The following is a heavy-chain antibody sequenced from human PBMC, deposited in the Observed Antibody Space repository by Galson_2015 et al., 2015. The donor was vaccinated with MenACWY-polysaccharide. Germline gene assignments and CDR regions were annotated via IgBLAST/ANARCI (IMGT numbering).Heavy chain of an antibody. D-gene: IGHD1-26*01. J-gene: IGHJ4*02. CDR1: EFTFSSFW. CDR2: IKQDGSER. Sequence: SLRLSCAASEFTFSSFWMAWVRQAPGKGLEWVANIKQDGSERYYVDSVQGRFTISRDNAENSLFLQMNSLRAEDTAVYYCARVRLRDVGRYFDCWGQGTLVTVSP. CDR3: ARVRLRDVGRYFDC. V-gene: IGHV3-7*01.